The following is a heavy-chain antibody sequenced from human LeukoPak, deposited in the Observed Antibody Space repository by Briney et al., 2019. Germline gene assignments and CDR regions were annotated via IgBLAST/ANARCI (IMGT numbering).Heavy chain of an antibody. Sequence: GGSLRLSCAASGFTFSSYGMHWVRQAPGKGLEWVAVIWYDGSNKYYADSVKGRFTISRDNSKNTLCLQMNSLRAEDTAVYYCARVFLAGKNALFPAFDIWGQGTMVTVSS. CDR3: ARVFLAGKNALFPAFDI. CDR2: IWYDGSNK. D-gene: IGHD6-13*01. V-gene: IGHV3-33*01. J-gene: IGHJ3*02. CDR1: GFTFSSYG.